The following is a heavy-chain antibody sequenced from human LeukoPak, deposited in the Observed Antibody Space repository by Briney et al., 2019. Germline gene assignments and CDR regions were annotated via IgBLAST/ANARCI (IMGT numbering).Heavy chain of an antibody. CDR3: ARDRGGYCSGGSCYSSDY. J-gene: IGHJ4*02. Sequence: SVKVSCKASGGTFSSYAISWVRQAPGQGLEWMGRIIPILGIANYAQKFQGRVTITADKSTSTAYMELSSLRSEDTAVYYCARDRGGYCSGGSCYSSDYWGQGTLVTVSS. V-gene: IGHV1-69*04. CDR1: GGTFSSYA. D-gene: IGHD2-15*01. CDR2: IIPILGIA.